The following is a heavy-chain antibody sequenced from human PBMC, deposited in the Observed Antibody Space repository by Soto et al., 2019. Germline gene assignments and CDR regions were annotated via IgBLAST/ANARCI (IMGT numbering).Heavy chain of an antibody. CDR3: ARAIGWFGELLGGYYFDY. CDR1: GGSISSGGYS. CDR2: IYHSGST. D-gene: IGHD3-10*01. Sequence: PSETLSLTCAVSGGSISSGGYSWSWIRQPPGKGLEWIGYIYHSGSTYYNPSLKSRVTISVDRSKNQFSLKLSSVTAVDTAVYYCARAIGWFGELLGGYYFDYWGQGTLVTVSS. J-gene: IGHJ4*02. V-gene: IGHV4-30-2*01.